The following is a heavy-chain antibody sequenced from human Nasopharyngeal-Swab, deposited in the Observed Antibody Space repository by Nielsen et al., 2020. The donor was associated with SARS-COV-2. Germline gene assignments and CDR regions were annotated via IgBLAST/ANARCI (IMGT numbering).Heavy chain of an antibody. J-gene: IGHJ3*02. V-gene: IGHV4-31*03. D-gene: IGHD2-15*01. CDR1: GGSISSGGYY. CDR3: ARVLTRNLVVALVLDAFDI. CDR2: IYYSGST. Sequence: SETLSLTCTVSGGSISSGGYYWSWIRQHPGNGLEWIGYIYYSGSTYYNPSLKSRVTISVDTSKNQFSLKLSSVTAADTAVYYCARVLTRNLVVALVLDAFDIWGQGTMVTVSS.